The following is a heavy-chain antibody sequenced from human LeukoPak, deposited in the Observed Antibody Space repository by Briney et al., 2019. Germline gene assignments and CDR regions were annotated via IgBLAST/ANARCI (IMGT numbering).Heavy chain of an antibody. CDR3: GLYCSSTSCYRGADY. Sequence: ASVKVSCKASGYTFTSYGISWVRQAPGQGLEWMGWISAYNGNTNYAQKLQGRVTMTTDTSTSTAYMELRSLRSDDTAVYYCGLYCSSTSCYRGADYWGQGTLVTVSS. CDR2: ISAYNGNT. J-gene: IGHJ4*02. D-gene: IGHD2-2*02. V-gene: IGHV1-18*01. CDR1: GYTFTSYG.